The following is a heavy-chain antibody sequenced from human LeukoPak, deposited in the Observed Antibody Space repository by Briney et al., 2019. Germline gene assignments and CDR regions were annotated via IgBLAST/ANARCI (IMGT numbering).Heavy chain of an antibody. CDR3: ARANFLYCSSSACLFDY. J-gene: IGHJ4*02. CDR1: GYTSTDYY. CDR2: INPNDVDT. D-gene: IGHD2-2*01. V-gene: IGHV1-2*02. Sequence: KFSSKASGYTSTDYYMHWVRQAPGQGFEWMGWINPNDVDTNYAQKFQGRVTITRATSISTAHMEVSRLRSDDTAVYYCARANFLYCSSSACLFDYWGQGTLVTVSS.